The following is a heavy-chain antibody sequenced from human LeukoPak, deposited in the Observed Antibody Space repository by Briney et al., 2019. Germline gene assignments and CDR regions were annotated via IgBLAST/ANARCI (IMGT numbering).Heavy chain of an antibody. CDR1: GYTFTGYY. J-gene: IGHJ4*02. V-gene: IGHV1-2*02. D-gene: IGHD6-6*01. CDR2: INPNSGGT. Sequence: ASVKVSCKASGYTFTGYYMHWVRQAPGQGLEWMGWINPNSGGTNYAQKFQGRVTMTRGTSISTAYMELSRLRSDDTAVYYCASLSIAARGPVGYWGQGTLVTVSS. CDR3: ASLSIAARGPVGY.